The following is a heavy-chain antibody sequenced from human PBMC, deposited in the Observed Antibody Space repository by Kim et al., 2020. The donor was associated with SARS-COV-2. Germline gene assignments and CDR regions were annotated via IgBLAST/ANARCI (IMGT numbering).Heavy chain of an antibody. J-gene: IGHJ3*02. D-gene: IGHD3-3*01. Sequence: SVRGRFTISRDDSKNTAYLQMNSLRTEDTAVYYCTSVPEPTSAFWDAFDIWGRGTKVTVSS. CDR3: TSVPEPTSAFWDAFDI. V-gene: IGHV3-73*01.